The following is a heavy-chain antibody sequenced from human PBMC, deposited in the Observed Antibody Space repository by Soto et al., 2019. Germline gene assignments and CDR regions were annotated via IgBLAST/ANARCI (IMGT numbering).Heavy chain of an antibody. V-gene: IGHV3-23*01. CDR1: GFTFSDYA. CDR3: ATVHGCDGFWSGYYGPGLAFDI. J-gene: IGHJ3*02. D-gene: IGHD3-3*01. CDR2: ISAGGGRT. Sequence: GGSLRLSCAASGFTFSDYAMNWVRQAPGKGLEWVSGISAGGGRTYYADSVKGRFPISRDNSKTRVNLQVNSLRDDDTAISYDATVHGCDGFWSGYYGPGLAFDIWGQGTMVTVSS.